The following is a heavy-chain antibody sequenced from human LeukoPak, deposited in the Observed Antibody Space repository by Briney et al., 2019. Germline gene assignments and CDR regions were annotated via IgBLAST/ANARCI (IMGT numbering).Heavy chain of an antibody. D-gene: IGHD2-21*02. V-gene: IGHV3-7*01. J-gene: IGHJ4*02. Sequence: PGGSLRLSCAASGFTFSSYWMSWVRQAPGKGLEWVANIKQDGSEKNYVGSVKGRFTISRDNAKNSLYLQMNSLRAEDTAVYYCARELAYCGGDCHGGEFDYWGQGTLVTVSS. CDR2: IKQDGSEK. CDR1: GFTFSSYW. CDR3: ARELAYCGGDCHGGEFDY.